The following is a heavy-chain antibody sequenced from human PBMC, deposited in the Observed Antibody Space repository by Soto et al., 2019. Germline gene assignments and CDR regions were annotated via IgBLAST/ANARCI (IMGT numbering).Heavy chain of an antibody. CDR1: GGSISSYY. V-gene: IGHV4-59*01. CDR2: IYYSGST. J-gene: IGHJ4*02. D-gene: IGHD4-17*01. Sequence: QVQLQESGPGLVKPSETLSLTCTVSGGSISSYYWSWIRQPPGKGLEWIGYIYYSGSTNYNPSLKSRVTISVDTSKNQFSLKLSSVTAADTAVYYCARGTHGATVTDYWGQGTLVTVSS. CDR3: ARGTHGATVTDY.